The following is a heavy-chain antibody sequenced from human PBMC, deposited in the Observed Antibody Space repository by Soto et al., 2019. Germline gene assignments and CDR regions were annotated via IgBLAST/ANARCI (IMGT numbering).Heavy chain of an antibody. CDR1: GYTFTSYY. D-gene: IGHD2-2*01. Sequence: ASVKVSCKASGYTFTSYYMHWVRQAPGQGLEWMGIINPSGGSTSYAQKFQGRVTMTRDTSTSTVYMELSSLRSEDTAVYYCARGRAVPAAMRLFWFDPWGQGTLVTVSS. J-gene: IGHJ5*02. V-gene: IGHV1-46*03. CDR3: ARGRAVPAAMRLFWFDP. CDR2: INPSGGST.